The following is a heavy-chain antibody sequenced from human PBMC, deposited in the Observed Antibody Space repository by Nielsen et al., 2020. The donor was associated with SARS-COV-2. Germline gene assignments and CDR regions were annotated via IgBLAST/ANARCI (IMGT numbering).Heavy chain of an antibody. CDR3: ARGSPGSSRGSY. V-gene: IGHV4-31*03. J-gene: IGHJ4*02. CDR2: IYYSGST. Sequence: SETLSLTCTVSGGSISSGGYYWSWIRQHPGKGLEWIGYIYYSGSTNYNPSLKSRVTISVDTSKNQFSLKLSSVTAADTAVYYCARGSPGSSRGSYWGQGTLVTVSS. D-gene: IGHD6-13*01. CDR1: GGSISSGGYY.